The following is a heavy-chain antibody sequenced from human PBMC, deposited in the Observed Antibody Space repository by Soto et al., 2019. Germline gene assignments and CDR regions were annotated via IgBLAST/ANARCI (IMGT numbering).Heavy chain of an antibody. D-gene: IGHD6-13*01. CDR2: ISDDGSNK. CDR3: ARDHFASSWSYFGY. Sequence: SLRLSCAVSGFTFTNYAMHWVRQAPGKGLEWVAVISDDGSNKKYADSVKGRFTISRDNSKNTMYMQMNSLRAEDTALYYCARDHFASSWSYFGYWGQGTLVTVSS. J-gene: IGHJ4*02. CDR1: GFTFTNYA. V-gene: IGHV3-30-3*01.